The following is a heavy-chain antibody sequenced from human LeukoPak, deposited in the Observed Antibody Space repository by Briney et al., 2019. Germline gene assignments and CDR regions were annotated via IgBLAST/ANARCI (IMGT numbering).Heavy chain of an antibody. CDR3: ARGSMAARPPPYYYYYMDV. CDR2: IFHRGGT. D-gene: IGHD6-6*01. CDR1: NDSISSGDYY. Sequence: PSETLSLTCTVSNDSISSGDYYWNWIRQPPGKGLEWIGYIFHRGGTSYNPSLKSRILFSVDTCQNQFSLKLNSVTAADTAVYYCARGSMAARPPPYYYYYMDVWGKGTTVTVSS. J-gene: IGHJ6*03. V-gene: IGHV4-30-4*01.